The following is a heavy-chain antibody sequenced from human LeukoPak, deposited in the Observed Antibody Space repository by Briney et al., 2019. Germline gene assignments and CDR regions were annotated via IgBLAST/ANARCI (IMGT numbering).Heavy chain of an antibody. J-gene: IGHJ3*02. Sequence: SETLSLTCTVSGGSISGYYWSWIRQPAGKGLEWIGRIYTTGSTNYNPSLKSRVTISVDTSKNQFSLKLSSVTAADTAVYYCARDDYYDSSGYRGLDAFDIWGQGTMVTVSS. D-gene: IGHD3-22*01. V-gene: IGHV4-4*07. CDR1: GGSISGYY. CDR2: IYTTGST. CDR3: ARDDYYDSSGYRGLDAFDI.